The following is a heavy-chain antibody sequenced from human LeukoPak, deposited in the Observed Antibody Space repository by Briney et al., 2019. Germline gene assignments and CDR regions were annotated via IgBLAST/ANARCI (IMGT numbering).Heavy chain of an antibody. CDR1: GFTFSSFD. CDR3: AKDFSAGTYFDY. D-gene: IGHD6-13*01. Sequence: GGSLRLSCAAPGFTFSSFDTSWVRQAPGKGLEWVSGISGSGGSTYYADSVKGRFTISRDNSKNTLFLQMNSLRAEDTAIYYCAKDFSAGTYFDYWGQGTLVTVSS. CDR2: ISGSGGST. V-gene: IGHV3-23*01. J-gene: IGHJ4*02.